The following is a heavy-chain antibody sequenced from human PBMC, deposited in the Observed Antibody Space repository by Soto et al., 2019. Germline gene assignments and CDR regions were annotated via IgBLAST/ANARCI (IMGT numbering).Heavy chain of an antibody. V-gene: IGHV1-18*01. D-gene: IGHD1-26*01. CDR2: ISAYNGNT. J-gene: IGHJ3*02. Sequence: QVQLVQSGAEVKKPGASVKVSCKASGYTFTSYGISWARQAPGQGLEWMGWISAYNGNTNYAQKPQGTVTMTSDPATSTAYMERRSLRSDNTAVYYCARVFESYYTRDAFHIWGHGTMVTVSS. CDR3: ARVFESYYTRDAFHI. CDR1: GYTFTSYG.